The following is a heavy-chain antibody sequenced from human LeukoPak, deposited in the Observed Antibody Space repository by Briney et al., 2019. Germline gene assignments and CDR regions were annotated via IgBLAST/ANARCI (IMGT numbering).Heavy chain of an antibody. J-gene: IGHJ4*02. CDR1: GFTFSGYA. D-gene: IGHD1-1*01. CDR2: ISGSGGST. V-gene: IGHV3-23*01. Sequence: GGSLRLSCAASGFTFSGYAMSWVRQAPGKGLEWVSAISGSGGSTYYADSVKGRFTISRDNSKNTLYLQMNSLRAEDTAVYYCAKNPRLEGWIYFDSWGQGILVTVSS. CDR3: AKNPRLEGWIYFDS.